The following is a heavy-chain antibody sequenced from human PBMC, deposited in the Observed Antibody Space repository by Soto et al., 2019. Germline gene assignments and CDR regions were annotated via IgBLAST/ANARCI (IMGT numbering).Heavy chain of an antibody. CDR3: ARLSVVEGTYVPFDI. Sequence: QVQLVESGGGVVQPGRSLRLSCVASGFTFRNYGMHWVRQAPDKGLEWVAVIWFDGSNPDYADSVKGRFTISRDNSKNTLYLHMNSLRAEDTAVYSCARLSVVEGTYVPFDIWGQGTMVTVSS. D-gene: IGHD3-10*02. CDR1: GFTFRNYG. J-gene: IGHJ3*02. CDR2: IWFDGSNP. V-gene: IGHV3-33*01.